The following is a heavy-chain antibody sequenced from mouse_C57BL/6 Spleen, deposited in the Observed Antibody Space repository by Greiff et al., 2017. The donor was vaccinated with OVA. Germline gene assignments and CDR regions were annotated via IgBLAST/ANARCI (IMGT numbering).Heavy chain of an antibody. CDR3: ARDRLRHFDY. D-gene: IGHD2-2*01. J-gene: IGHJ2*01. Sequence: EVMLVESGGGLVKPGGSLKLSCAASGFTFSSYAMSWVRQTPEKRLEWVATISDGGSYTYYPDNVKGRFTISRDNAKNNLYLQMSHLKSEDTAMYYCARDRLRHFDYWGQGTTLTVSS. CDR2: ISDGGSYT. V-gene: IGHV5-4*01. CDR1: GFTFSSYA.